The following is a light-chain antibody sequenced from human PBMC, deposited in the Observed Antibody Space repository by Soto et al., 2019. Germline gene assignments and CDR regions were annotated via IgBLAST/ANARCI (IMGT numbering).Light chain of an antibody. CDR1: QSISSY. V-gene: IGKV3-11*01. CDR2: DAS. CDR3: QLRTNWPPGVS. Sequence: EVVLTQSPATLSLSPGESATLSCRASQSISSYLAWFQQKPGQAPRLLIYDASNRATGIPARFSGSGSGTDFTLTISSLEPEDFAVYYCQLRTNWPPGVSFGPGTTVDIK. J-gene: IGKJ3*01.